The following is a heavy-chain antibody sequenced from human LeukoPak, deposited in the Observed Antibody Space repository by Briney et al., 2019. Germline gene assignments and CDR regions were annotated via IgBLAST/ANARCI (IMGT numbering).Heavy chain of an antibody. CDR3: ARDRASNDYTNWLDP. J-gene: IGHJ5*02. V-gene: IGHV3-48*01. CDR2: ISGRSDTI. D-gene: IGHD1-1*01. Sequence: GGSLRLSCVGSGFTLTNSAMNWVRQAPGKGLEWLSYISGRSDTICYADSVKGRFTISRDNANNSLYLQMDSLRAEDTAVYYCARDRASNDYTNWLDPWGQGTLVTVSS. CDR1: GFTLTNSA.